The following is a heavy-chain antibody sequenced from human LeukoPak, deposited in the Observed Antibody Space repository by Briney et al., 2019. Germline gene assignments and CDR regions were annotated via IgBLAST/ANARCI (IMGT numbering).Heavy chain of an antibody. CDR2: INSDGSST. J-gene: IGHJ6*03. Sequence: GGSLRLSCAASGFTFSSYSMNWVRQAPGKGLVWVSRINSDGSSTSYADSVKGRFTISRDNAKNSLYLQMNSLRAEDTAVYYCARGIAVAGYYYYMDVWGKGTTVTVSS. D-gene: IGHD6-19*01. CDR3: ARGIAVAGYYYYMDV. CDR1: GFTFSSYS. V-gene: IGHV3-74*01.